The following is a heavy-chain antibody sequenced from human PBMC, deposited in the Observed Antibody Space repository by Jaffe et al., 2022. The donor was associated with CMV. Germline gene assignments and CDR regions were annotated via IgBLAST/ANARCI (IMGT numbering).Heavy chain of an antibody. CDR1: GFTFSSYG. CDR3: ARASGTSRYYYMDV. CDR2: IWYDGSNK. Sequence: QVQLVESGGGVVQPGRSLRLSCAASGFTFSSYGMHWVRQAPGKGLEWVAVIWYDGSNKYYADSVKGRFTISRDNSKNTLYLQMNSLRAEDTAVYYCARASGTSRYYYMDVWGKGTTVTVSS. J-gene: IGHJ6*03. V-gene: IGHV3-33*08. D-gene: IGHD3-10*01.